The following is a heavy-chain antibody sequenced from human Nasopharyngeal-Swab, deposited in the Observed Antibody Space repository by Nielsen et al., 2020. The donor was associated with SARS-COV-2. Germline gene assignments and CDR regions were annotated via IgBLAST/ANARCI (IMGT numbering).Heavy chain of an antibody. Sequence: GESLKISCAASGFTFSSYAMHWVRQAPGKGLEWVAVISYNGSNKYYADSVKGRFTISRDNSKNTLYLQMNSLRAEDTAVYYCARAVDVAVAGTSWFDPWGQGTLVTVSS. CDR1: GFTFSSYA. D-gene: IGHD6-19*01. V-gene: IGHV3-30-3*01. CDR3: ARAVDVAVAGTSWFDP. CDR2: ISYNGSNK. J-gene: IGHJ5*02.